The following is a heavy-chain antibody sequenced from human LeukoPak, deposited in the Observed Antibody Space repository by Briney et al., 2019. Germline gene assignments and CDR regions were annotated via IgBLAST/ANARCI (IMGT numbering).Heavy chain of an antibody. CDR2: ISWNGGSI. CDR1: GFTFDDYA. CDR3: AKAYNFDY. Sequence: GGSLRLSCAASGFTFDDYAMHWVRQAPGKGLEWVSGISWNGGSIGYADSVKGRFTISRDNAKNSLYLQMNSLRAEDTALYYCAKAYNFDYWGQGTLVTVSS. J-gene: IGHJ4*02. D-gene: IGHD5-24*01. V-gene: IGHV3-9*01.